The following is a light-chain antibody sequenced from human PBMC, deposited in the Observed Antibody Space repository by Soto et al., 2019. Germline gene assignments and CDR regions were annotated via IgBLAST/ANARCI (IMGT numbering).Light chain of an antibody. Sequence: EIVLTQSPGTLSLSPGERATLSCGASQSVTSNYLAWYQQKPGQAPRLIIFGASIRVKGIPDRFIGSGSGTDFTLTISRLEPEDFAVYYCQHYVTSLTTLGQGTKVDIK. J-gene: IGKJ1*01. CDR2: GAS. CDR1: QSVTSNY. V-gene: IGKV3-20*01. CDR3: QHYVTSLTT.